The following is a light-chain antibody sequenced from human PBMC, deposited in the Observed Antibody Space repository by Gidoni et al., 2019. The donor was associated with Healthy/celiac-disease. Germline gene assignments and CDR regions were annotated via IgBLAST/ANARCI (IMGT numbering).Light chain of an antibody. V-gene: IGKV3-15*01. J-gene: IGKJ1*01. CDR3: QQYNNWPRGT. CDR2: GAS. Sequence: DIVMTQSPATLSVSPGERATLPCRASQSVSSNFAWYQQKPGHAPRLLIYGASTRATGIPARFSGSGSGTEFTLTISSRQSEDVAVYYCQQYNNWPRGTFGQGTKVEIK. CDR1: QSVSSN.